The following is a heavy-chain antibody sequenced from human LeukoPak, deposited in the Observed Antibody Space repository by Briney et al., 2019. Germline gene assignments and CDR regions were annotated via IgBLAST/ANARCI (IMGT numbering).Heavy chain of an antibody. CDR3: AKAGSSSPRGWFDP. Sequence: GGSLRLSCAASGFTFSSYAMRWVRQAPGKGLEWVSAISGSGGVTYYADSVKGRFTISRDNSKNSLYLQMNSLTAEDTALYYCAKAGSSSPRGWFDPWGQGTLVTVSS. V-gene: IGHV3-23*01. D-gene: IGHD6-13*01. CDR2: ISGSGGVT. CDR1: GFTFSSYA. J-gene: IGHJ5*02.